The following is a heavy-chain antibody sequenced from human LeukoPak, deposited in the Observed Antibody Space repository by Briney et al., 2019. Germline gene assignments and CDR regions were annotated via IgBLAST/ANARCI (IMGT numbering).Heavy chain of an antibody. V-gene: IGHV1-69*05. CDR1: GGTFSSYA. J-gene: IGHJ4*02. CDR3: ARSPYYYDSSGYFEYYFDY. CDR2: IIPIFGTA. Sequence: SVKVSCKASGGTFSSYAISWVRQAPRQGLEWMGRIIPIFGTANYAQKFQGRVTITTDGSTSTAYVELSSLRSEDTAVYYCARSPYYYDSSGYFEYYFDYWGQGTLVTVSS. D-gene: IGHD3-22*01.